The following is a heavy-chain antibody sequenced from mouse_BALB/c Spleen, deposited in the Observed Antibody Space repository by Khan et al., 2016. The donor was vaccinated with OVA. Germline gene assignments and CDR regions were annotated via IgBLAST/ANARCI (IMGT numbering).Heavy chain of an antibody. D-gene: IGHD2-4*01. J-gene: IGHJ1*01. Sequence: EVELVESGGGLVQPGGSRKLSCAASGFTFSNFGMHWVRQAPEKGLEWVAYISSGSATIYYAHTVKGRFTISRDNPKNTLFLQMTSLRSEDTAIYDCARSLITTWYFDDWGAGTTVTVSS. V-gene: IGHV5-17*02. CDR1: GFTFSNFG. CDR3: ARSLITTWYFDD. CDR2: ISSGSATI.